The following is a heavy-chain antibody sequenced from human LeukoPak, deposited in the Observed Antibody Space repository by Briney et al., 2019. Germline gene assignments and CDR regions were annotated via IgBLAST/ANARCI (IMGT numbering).Heavy chain of an antibody. J-gene: IGHJ4*02. CDR2: INPNSGGT. CDR1: GYTCTGYY. V-gene: IGHV1-2*06. D-gene: IGHD6-13*01. Sequence: GASVKVSCKASGYTCTGYYMHWVRQAPGQGLEWMGRINPNSGGTNYAQKFQGRVTMTRDTSISTAYMELSRLRSDDTAVYYCASSPYSSSHYYFDYWGQGTLVTVSS. CDR3: ASSPYSSSHYYFDY.